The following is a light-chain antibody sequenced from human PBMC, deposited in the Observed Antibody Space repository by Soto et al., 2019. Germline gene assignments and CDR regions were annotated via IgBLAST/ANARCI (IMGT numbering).Light chain of an antibody. CDR2: GVT. V-gene: IGLV2-14*01. CDR1: SSDVGGYNY. Sequence: QSVLTQPASVSGSPGQSITISCTGTSSDVGGYNYVSWYQQHPGIAPKLLIYGVTNRPSGVSPRFSGSKSGNTASLTISGLQAEDEADYHCSLYTSASTLLYLFGTGTKLTVL. J-gene: IGLJ1*01. CDR3: SLYTSASTLLYL.